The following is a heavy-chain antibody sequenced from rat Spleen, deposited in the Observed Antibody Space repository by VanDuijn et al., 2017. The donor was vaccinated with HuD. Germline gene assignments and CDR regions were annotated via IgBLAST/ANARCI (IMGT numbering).Heavy chain of an antibody. D-gene: IGHD1-2*01. J-gene: IGHJ2*01. CDR2: INSAGST. V-gene: IGHV3-3*01. CDR1: GFSITSSYR. Sequence: EVQLQESGPGLVKPSQSLSLTCSVTGFSITSSYRWNWIRKFPGNKLEWLGYINSAGSTNYNPSLKSRISITRDTSKNQFFLQVNSVTTEDTATYYCAISDYSTYILFDYWGQGVMVTVSP. CDR3: AISDYSTYILFDY.